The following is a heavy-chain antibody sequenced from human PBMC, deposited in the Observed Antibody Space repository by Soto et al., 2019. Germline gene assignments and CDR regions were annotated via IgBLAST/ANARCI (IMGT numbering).Heavy chain of an antibody. CDR1: GGSGISYY. V-gene: IGHV4-59*02. J-gene: IGHJ5*02. CDR2: IYYSGST. D-gene: IGHD1-26*01. Sequence: SEPLSHPCTVSGGSGISYYWSWIRQPPGKGLEWIGYIYYSGSTNYNPSLKSRVTISVDTSKNQFSLKLSSVTAADTAVYYCARVKGGWFDPWGQGTLLTVSS. CDR3: ARVKGGWFDP.